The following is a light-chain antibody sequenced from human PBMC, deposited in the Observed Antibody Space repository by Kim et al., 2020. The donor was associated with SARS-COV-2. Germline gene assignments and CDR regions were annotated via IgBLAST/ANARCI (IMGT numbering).Light chain of an antibody. CDR2: GAS. Sequence: SIGDRVIISGRASQNICTYLNWYQWRPGRAPRLLISGASSLHSGVPSRFSGSGSGTDFTLTISTLLPEDFATYYCQQSYSPTQITFGQGTRLEIK. V-gene: IGKV1-39*01. CDR3: QQSYSPTQIT. CDR1: QNICTY. J-gene: IGKJ5*01.